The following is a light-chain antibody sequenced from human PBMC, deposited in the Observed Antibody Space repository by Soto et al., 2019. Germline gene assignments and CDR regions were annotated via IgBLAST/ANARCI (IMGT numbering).Light chain of an antibody. V-gene: IGKV3-20*01. CDR2: GAS. CDR1: QSVSRTY. CDR3: QQYDFLPLT. J-gene: IGKJ4*01. Sequence: EVVLTQSPGTLSLSPGDRATLSCRASQSVSRTYLAWYQQKPCQTPRLLIFGASNRAADIPDRFSARGSGTDFTLTISMLEHDDFALYYCQQYDFLPLTCGGGTTV.